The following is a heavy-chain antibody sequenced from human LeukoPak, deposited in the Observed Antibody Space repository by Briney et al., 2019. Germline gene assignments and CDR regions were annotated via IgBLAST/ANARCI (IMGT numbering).Heavy chain of an antibody. CDR1: GFTFSSYS. V-gene: IGHV3-21*01. CDR2: ISSSSSYI. CDR3: TRDVRLRHKYYYMDV. D-gene: IGHD4-17*01. J-gene: IGHJ6*03. Sequence: GGSLRLSCAASGFTFSSYSMNWVRQAPGKGLEWVSSISSSSSYIYYADSVKGRFTISRDNANNSLFLQMNSLRAEDTAVYYCTRDVRLRHKYYYMDVWGKGTTVTVSS.